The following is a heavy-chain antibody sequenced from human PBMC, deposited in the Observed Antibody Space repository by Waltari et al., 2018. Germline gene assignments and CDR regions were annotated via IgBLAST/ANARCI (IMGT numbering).Heavy chain of an antibody. V-gene: IGHV4-34*01. CDR1: GGSFSGYY. J-gene: IGHJ4*02. Sequence: QVQLQQWGAGLLKPSETLSLTCAVYGGSFSGYYWSWIRQPPGKGLEWIGEINHSGSTNYNPSLKSRVTISVDTSKNQVSLKLSSVTAADTAVYYCARGPRSATVTAPFDYWGQGTLVTVSS. D-gene: IGHD4-17*01. CDR3: ARGPRSATVTAPFDY. CDR2: INHSGST.